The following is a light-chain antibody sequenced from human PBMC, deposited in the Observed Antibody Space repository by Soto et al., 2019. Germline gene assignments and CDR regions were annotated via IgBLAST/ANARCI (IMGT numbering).Light chain of an antibody. V-gene: IGLV2-14*01. Sequence: QSVLTQPASVSGSPGQSITISCTGTSSDVGGYNSVSWYQQHPGKAPKLMIYEVSNRPSGVSNRFSGSKSGNTASLTISGLQAEDEARYYCSSYTSSSTPWVFGGGTKLTVL. J-gene: IGLJ3*02. CDR1: SSDVGGYNS. CDR3: SSYTSSSTPWV. CDR2: EVS.